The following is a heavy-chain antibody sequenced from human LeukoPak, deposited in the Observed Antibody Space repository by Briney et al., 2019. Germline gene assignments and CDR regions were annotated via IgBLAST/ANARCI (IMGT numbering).Heavy chain of an antibody. V-gene: IGHV4-59*12. J-gene: IGHJ4*02. Sequence: SETLSLTCTVSGGSISSYYWSWIRQPPGKGLEWIGYIYYSGSTNYNPSLKTRVTISVDTSKNQFSLKLSSVTAADTAVYYCARRLSGYAYYFDYWGQGTLVTVSS. CDR3: ARRLSGYAYYFDY. CDR2: IYYSGST. D-gene: IGHD3-22*01. CDR1: GGSISSYY.